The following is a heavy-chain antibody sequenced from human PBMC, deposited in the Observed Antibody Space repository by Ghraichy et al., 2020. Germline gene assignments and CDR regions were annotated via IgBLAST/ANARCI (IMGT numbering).Heavy chain of an antibody. CDR2: ISGSGGST. V-gene: IGHV3-23*01. D-gene: IGHD6-19*01. CDR3: AKEDEYSSGWTSFDY. CDR1: GFTFSSYA. Sequence: LSLTCAASGFTFSSYAMSWVRQAPGKGLEWVSAISGSGGSTYYADSVKGRFTISRDNSKNTLYLQMNSLRAEDTAVYYCAKEDEYSSGWTSFDYWGQGTLVTVSS. J-gene: IGHJ4*02.